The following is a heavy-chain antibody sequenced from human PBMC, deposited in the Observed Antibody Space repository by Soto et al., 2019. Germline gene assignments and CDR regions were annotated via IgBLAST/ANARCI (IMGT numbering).Heavy chain of an antibody. CDR2: IYSGGST. CDR1: GFTVSSNY. Sequence: GGSLRLSCAASGFTVSSNYMSWVRQAPGKGLEWVSVIYSGGSTYYADSVKGRFTISRDNSKNTLYLQMNSLRAEDTAVYYCASRLLWFGEDLDYWGQGTLVTVSS. CDR3: ASRLLWFGEDLDY. D-gene: IGHD3-10*01. J-gene: IGHJ4*02. V-gene: IGHV3-66*01.